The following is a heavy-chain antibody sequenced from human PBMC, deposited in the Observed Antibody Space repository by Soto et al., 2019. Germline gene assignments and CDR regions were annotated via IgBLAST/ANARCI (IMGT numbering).Heavy chain of an antibody. CDR2: ISSSSSTI. Sequence: EVQLVESGGGLVQPGGSLRLSCAASGFTFSSYSMNWVRQAPGKGLEWVSYISSSSSTIYYADSVKGRFTISRDNAKNSLYLQMNSLRAEDTAVYYCARDRGSGWFLWGQGTLVTVSS. CDR1: GFTFSSYS. J-gene: IGHJ4*02. V-gene: IGHV3-48*01. CDR3: ARDRGSGWFL. D-gene: IGHD6-19*01.